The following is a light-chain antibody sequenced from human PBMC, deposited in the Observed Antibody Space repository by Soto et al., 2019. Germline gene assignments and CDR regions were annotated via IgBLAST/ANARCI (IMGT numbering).Light chain of an antibody. CDR1: SGHSSYT. CDR3: QTWGTGIQV. V-gene: IGLV4-69*01. Sequence: QLVLTQSPSASASLGASVKLTCTLSSGHSSYTIAWHQQQPETGPRYLMRLNSDGSHFKGDGIPDRFSGSSSGAERYLTISSLQSEDEAEYYCQTWGTGIQVFGGGTKFTVL. J-gene: IGLJ2*01. CDR2: LNSDGSH.